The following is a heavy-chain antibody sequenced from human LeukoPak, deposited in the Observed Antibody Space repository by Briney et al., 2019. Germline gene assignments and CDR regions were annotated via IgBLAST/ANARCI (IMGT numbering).Heavy chain of an antibody. CDR2: IKQDGSEK. D-gene: IGHD2-21*02. V-gene: IGHV3-7*01. Sequence: GGSLRLSCAASGFTFSRFWMSWVRQAPGKGLEWVANIKQDGSEKYYVDSVKGRFTISRDNAKNSLYLQMNSLRAEDTAVYYCARNGAPVVTAITPYYYYMDVWGKGTTVTVSS. CDR1: GFTFSRFW. CDR3: ARNGAPVVTAITPYYYYMDV. J-gene: IGHJ6*03.